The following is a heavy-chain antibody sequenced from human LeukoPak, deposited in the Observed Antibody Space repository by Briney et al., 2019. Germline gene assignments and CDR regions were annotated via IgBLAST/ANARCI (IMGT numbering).Heavy chain of an antibody. D-gene: IGHD6-13*01. J-gene: IGHJ4*02. CDR3: TRFSRYRSSWESFSFDY. CDR1: GYTFTSYA. CDR2: ISAFNGNT. Sequence: ASVKVSCKASGYTFTSYAMHWVRQAPGQRLEWMGWISAFNGNTNYAQKLQDRVTMTTDTSTNTAYMELRSLRSDDTAVYFCTRFSRYRSSWESFSFDYWGQGTLVIVSS. V-gene: IGHV1-18*01.